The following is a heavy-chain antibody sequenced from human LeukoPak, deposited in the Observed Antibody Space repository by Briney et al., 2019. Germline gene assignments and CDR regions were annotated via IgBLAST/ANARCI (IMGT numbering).Heavy chain of an antibody. D-gene: IGHD2-2*01. J-gene: IGHJ4*02. V-gene: IGHV5-51*01. CDR2: SYPRDART. CDR3: ARHLSSITSCPNY. CDR1: GYIFSSYW. Sequence: EALKISCRGSGYIFSSYWIAWVRQMPGKGLEWMGISYPRDARTTNSASFQGQVTISLDKSISTAYLQWSSLKASDTAMYSCARHLSSITSCPNYWGPGTLVTVSS.